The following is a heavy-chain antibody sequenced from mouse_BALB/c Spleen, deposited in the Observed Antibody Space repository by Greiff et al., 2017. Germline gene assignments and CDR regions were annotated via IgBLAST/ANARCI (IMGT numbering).Heavy chain of an antibody. V-gene: IGHV5-9-4*01. CDR3: ARGYYGRPDY. J-gene: IGHJ2*01. Sequence: EVQVVESGGGLVKPGGSLKLSCAASGFTFSSYAMSWVRQSPEKRLEWVAEISSGGSYTYYPDTVTGRFTISRDNAKNTLYLEMSSLRSEDTAMYYCARGYYGRPDYWGQGTTLTVSS. CDR1: GFTFSSYA. CDR2: ISSGGSYT. D-gene: IGHD1-1*01.